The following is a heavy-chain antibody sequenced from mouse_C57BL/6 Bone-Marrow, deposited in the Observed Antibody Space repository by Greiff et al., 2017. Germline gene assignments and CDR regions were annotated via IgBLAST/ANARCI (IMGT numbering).Heavy chain of an antibody. V-gene: IGHV1-72*01. CDR2: LDPNSGGT. CDR1: GYTFTSYW. D-gene: IGHD2-1*01. CDR3: ARYPIYSGFDY. Sequence: VQLQQPGAELVKPGASVKLSCKASGYTFTSYWMHWVKQRPGRGLEWIGRLDPNSGGTKYNEKFKSKATLTVDKPSSTAYMHLSRLTSKDSEVYEGARYPIYSGFDYWGQGTTLTVSA. J-gene: IGHJ2*01.